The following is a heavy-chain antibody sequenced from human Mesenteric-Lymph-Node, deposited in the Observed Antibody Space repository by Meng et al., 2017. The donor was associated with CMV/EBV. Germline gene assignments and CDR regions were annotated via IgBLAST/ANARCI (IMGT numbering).Heavy chain of an antibody. CDR2: INPNSGGT. Sequence: SGSTFTGYYMHWVRQATGQGLEWMGRINPNSGGTNYAQKFQGRVTMTRDTSISTAYMELSRLRSDDTAVYYCASDYDILTGQYYFDYWGQGTLVTVSS. CDR3: ASDYDILTGQYYFDY. D-gene: IGHD3-9*01. CDR1: GSTFTGYY. V-gene: IGHV1-2*06. J-gene: IGHJ4*02.